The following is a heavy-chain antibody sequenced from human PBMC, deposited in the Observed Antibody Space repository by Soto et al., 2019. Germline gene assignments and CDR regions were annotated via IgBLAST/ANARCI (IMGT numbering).Heavy chain of an antibody. CDR3: ARDVDVLTAPPGDY. Sequence: ASVKVSCKASGYTFSTYGISWVRQAPGQGLEWLGWISGFNGGTNYAQKFQGRVSMTTDTSTTTVYLEVRSLNSDDSAMYYCARDVDVLTAPPGDYWGQGALVPVSS. CDR2: ISGFNGGT. V-gene: IGHV1-18*04. D-gene: IGHD2-21*02. CDR1: GYTFSTYG. J-gene: IGHJ4*02.